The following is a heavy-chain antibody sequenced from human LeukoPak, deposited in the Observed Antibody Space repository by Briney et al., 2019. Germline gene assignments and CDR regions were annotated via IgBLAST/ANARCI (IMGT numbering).Heavy chain of an antibody. J-gene: IGHJ2*01. D-gene: IGHD6-19*01. CDR3: AKTVAGYWYFDL. V-gene: IGHV4-59*08. CDR1: GGSISHYF. CDR2: IYYSGST. Sequence: SETLSLTCPVSGGSISHYFWSWIRQPPGKALEWIGYIYYSGSTNYNPSLKSRVTISVDPSKNQFSLKLNSVTAADTAVYYCAKTVAGYWYFDLWGRGTLVTVSS.